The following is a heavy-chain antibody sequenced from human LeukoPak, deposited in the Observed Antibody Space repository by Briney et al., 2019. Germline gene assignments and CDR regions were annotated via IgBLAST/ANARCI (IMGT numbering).Heavy chain of an antibody. CDR2: IRNDGSMK. Sequence: GGSLRLSCAASGFIFSNYGMHWVRQTPAKGLEWVAFIRNDGSMKYYADSVKGRFTISRDNSKNTLYLQMNNLRAEDTAVYYCARDRLAYNWFDPWGQGTLVTVSS. CDR1: GFIFSNYG. J-gene: IGHJ5*02. CDR3: ARDRLAYNWFDP. D-gene: IGHD6-19*01. V-gene: IGHV3-30*02.